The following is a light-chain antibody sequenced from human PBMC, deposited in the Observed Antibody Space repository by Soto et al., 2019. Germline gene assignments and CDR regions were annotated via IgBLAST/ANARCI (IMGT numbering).Light chain of an antibody. Sequence: DIQMTQSPSSLSASVGDRVTITCRASQSISTYLIWYQQKPGKAPKLLIYATSSLQSGVPSRFSGSGSGTDFTLTISSLQSEDFAVYYCQQYNNWPPITFGQGTRLEIK. V-gene: IGKV1-39*01. CDR3: QQYNNWPPIT. CDR2: ATS. CDR1: QSISTY. J-gene: IGKJ5*01.